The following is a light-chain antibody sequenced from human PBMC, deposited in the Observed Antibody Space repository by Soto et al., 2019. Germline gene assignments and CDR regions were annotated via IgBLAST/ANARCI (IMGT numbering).Light chain of an antibody. J-gene: IGKJ4*01. CDR2: DAS. CDR1: QSLRSN. Sequence: EVVLTQSPDTLSLSPGERAALSCRASQSLRSNVAWYQQRPGQAPRLLIYDASNRASGIPDRFSGSGSGTDFTLTISSLQSEDFAVYYCQQYGSSPLTFGGGTKVDIK. CDR3: QQYGSSPLT. V-gene: IGKV3-20*01.